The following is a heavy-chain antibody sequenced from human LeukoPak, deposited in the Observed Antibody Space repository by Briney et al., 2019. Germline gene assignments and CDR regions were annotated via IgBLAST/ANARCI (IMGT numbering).Heavy chain of an antibody. CDR1: GFTFSSYS. D-gene: IGHD4-23*01. CDR3: ARDTVVTPSAFDI. CDR2: ISSSSSYI. J-gene: IGHJ3*02. Sequence: GGSLRLSCAASGFTFSSYSMNWVRQAPGKGLEWVSSISSSSSYIYYADSVKGRFTISRDNAKNSLYLQMNSLRAEDTAVYYCARDTVVTPSAFDIWGQGTMVTVSS. V-gene: IGHV3-21*01.